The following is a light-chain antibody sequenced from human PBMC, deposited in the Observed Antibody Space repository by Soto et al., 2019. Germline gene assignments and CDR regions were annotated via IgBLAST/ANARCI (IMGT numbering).Light chain of an antibody. Sequence: EIVLTQSPGTLSLSPGERATLNCRASQSVSSSTYLAWYQQKPGQAPRLLIYGASSRATGIPDRFSGSGSGTDFTLTISRLEPEDFATYYCQHYNSYSEAFGQGTKVDIK. J-gene: IGKJ1*01. CDR3: QHYNSYSEA. CDR1: QSVSSSTY. CDR2: GAS. V-gene: IGKV3-20*01.